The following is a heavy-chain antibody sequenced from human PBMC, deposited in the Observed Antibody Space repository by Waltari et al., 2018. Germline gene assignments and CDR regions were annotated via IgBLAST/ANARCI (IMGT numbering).Heavy chain of an antibody. CDR3: TTEGLGGPSGYDAFDH. Sequence: EVQLVDSGGGLVQPGGSLRLSCVASGFSVSSFEMNWVRQAPGKGLEWISNSQRSGSEMCYADAVRGRCTLSRDNTQNSLFRQMNALRVEDTAVYYCTTEGLGGPSGYDAFDHWGRGTLVTVSS. V-gene: IGHV3-48*03. D-gene: IGHD5-12*01. CDR1: GFSVSSFE. CDR2: SQRSGSEM. J-gene: IGHJ4*02.